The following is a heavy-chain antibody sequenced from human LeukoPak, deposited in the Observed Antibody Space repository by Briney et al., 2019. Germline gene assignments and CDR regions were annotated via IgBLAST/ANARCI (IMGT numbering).Heavy chain of an antibody. Sequence: GGSLRLSCAASGFTFSSYGMPWVRQAPGKGLEWVAVISYDGSNKYYADSVKGRFTISRDNSKNTLYLQMNSLRAEDTAVYYCAREAVVTDNWFDPWGQGTLVTVSS. CDR1: GFTFSSYG. D-gene: IGHD2-21*02. CDR3: AREAVVTDNWFDP. V-gene: IGHV3-30*03. J-gene: IGHJ5*02. CDR2: ISYDGSNK.